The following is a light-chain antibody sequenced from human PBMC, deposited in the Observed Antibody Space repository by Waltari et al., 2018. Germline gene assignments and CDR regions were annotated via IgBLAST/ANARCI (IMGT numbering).Light chain of an antibody. CDR2: AAS. CDR1: QSITSY. CDR3: QQSYSTPPT. J-gene: IGKJ1*01. Sequence: DIQMTQSPSSLSASVGDRVTITCRASQSITSYLKWYQQKPGKAPKVLIYAASSLQSGVPTRFSGSGSGTDFTLTISSLQPEDFSTYYCQQSYSTPPTFGQGTKVEIK. V-gene: IGKV1-39*01.